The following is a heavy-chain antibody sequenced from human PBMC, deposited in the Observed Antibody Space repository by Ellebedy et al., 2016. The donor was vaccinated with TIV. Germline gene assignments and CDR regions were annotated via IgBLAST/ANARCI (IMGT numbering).Heavy chain of an antibody. Sequence: GESLKISXAASGFTVSSNYMSWVRQAPGKGLEWVSAISGSGGSTYYADSVKGRFTISRDNSKNTLYLQMNSLRAEDTAVYYCAKDGITGEWAFDIWGQGTMVTVSS. J-gene: IGHJ3*02. V-gene: IGHV3-23*01. CDR2: ISGSGGST. CDR3: AKDGITGEWAFDI. CDR1: GFTVSSNY. D-gene: IGHD3-16*01.